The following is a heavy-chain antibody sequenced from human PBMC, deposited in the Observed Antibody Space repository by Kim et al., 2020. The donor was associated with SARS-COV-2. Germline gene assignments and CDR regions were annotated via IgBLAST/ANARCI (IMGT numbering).Heavy chain of an antibody. CDR3: VRGGPAAIPPLKD. J-gene: IGHJ4*02. V-gene: IGHV3-30*01. D-gene: IGHD2-2*02. Sequence: YCSDSMKGRFTISRDNSKNMMYLQMNSLRAEDTAVYHCVRGGPAAIPPLKDWGQGTLVTVSS.